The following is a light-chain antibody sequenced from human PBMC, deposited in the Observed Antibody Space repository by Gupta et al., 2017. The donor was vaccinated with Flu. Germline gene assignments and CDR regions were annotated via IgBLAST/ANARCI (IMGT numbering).Light chain of an antibody. CDR1: SLRSYY. Sequence: SSELTQDPAVAAALGQTVRIACRGDSLRSYYASWYQQKPGQAPVLVIYGENKRPSGIPDRFSGSTSGNTASLTITGAQAEDEADYYCSSRESTNSVLYVFGTGTEVTVL. V-gene: IGLV3-19*01. CDR2: GEN. CDR3: SSRESTNSVLYV. J-gene: IGLJ1*01.